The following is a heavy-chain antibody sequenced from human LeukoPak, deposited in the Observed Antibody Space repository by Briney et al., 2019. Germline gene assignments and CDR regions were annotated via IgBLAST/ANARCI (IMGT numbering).Heavy chain of an antibody. V-gene: IGHV1-18*04. Sequence: GASVKVSCKASGYTFTSYGISWVRQAPGQGLEWMGWISAYNGNTYYAQKLQGRVTMTTDTSTSTAYMELRSLRSDDTAVYYCARDQGDIYYGSGNHYIHYFDYWGQGTLVTVSS. CDR2: ISAYNGNT. CDR1: GYTFTSYG. J-gene: IGHJ4*02. D-gene: IGHD3-10*01. CDR3: ARDQGDIYYGSGNHYIHYFDY.